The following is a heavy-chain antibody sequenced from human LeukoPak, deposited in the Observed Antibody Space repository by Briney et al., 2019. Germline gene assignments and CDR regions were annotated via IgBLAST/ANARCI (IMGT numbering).Heavy chain of an antibody. Sequence: PGGSLRPSCAASGFTFSDYWMHWVRQAPGKGLVWVSRINSDGRNIRYADSVKGRFTISRDNAKNTLYLQMNSLTPEDTAVYYCAREGALGYGHYTYDYWGQGTLVTVSS. J-gene: IGHJ4*02. V-gene: IGHV3-74*01. D-gene: IGHD4-17*01. CDR3: AREGALGYGHYTYDY. CDR1: GFTFSDYW. CDR2: INSDGRNI.